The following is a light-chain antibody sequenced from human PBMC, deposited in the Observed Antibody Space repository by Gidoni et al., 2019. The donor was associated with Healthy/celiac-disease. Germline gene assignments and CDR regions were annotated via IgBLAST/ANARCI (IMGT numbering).Light chain of an antibody. CDR2: DDS. CDR1: NIGSKS. CDR3: QVWDSSRGV. V-gene: IGLV3-21*03. J-gene: IGLJ2*01. Sequence: SYVLTQPPSVSVAPGKTARITCGGNNIGSKSVHWYQQKPGQAHVLVVYDDSDRPSGIPERFSGSNSGNTATLTISRVEAGDEADYYCQVWDSSRGVFGGGTKLTVL.